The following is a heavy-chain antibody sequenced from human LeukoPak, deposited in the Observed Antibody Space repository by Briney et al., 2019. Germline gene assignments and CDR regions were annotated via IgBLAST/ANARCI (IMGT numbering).Heavy chain of an antibody. Sequence: SVKVSCKASGGTCSSYAISWVRQAPGQGLEWMGRIIPIFGTANYAQKFQGRVTITTDESTSTAYMELSSLRSEDTAVYYCARDRLPGYYDSSGSRAFDIWGQGTMVTVSS. J-gene: IGHJ3*02. CDR1: GGTCSSYA. CDR2: IIPIFGTA. CDR3: ARDRLPGYYDSSGSRAFDI. V-gene: IGHV1-69*05. D-gene: IGHD3-22*01.